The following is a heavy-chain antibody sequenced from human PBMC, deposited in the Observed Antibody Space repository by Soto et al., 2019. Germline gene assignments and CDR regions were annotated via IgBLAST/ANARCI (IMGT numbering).Heavy chain of an antibody. D-gene: IGHD2-2*01. CDR2: ISSAGDSS. CDR3: ARVYCSTTTCHVQAFDS. Sequence: EVQLVESGGGLAQPGGSVRLSCAASGFTFSSYEMNWVRQAPGKTLEWVSYISSAGDSSYYADSVKSRFTISRDNAKNSLYLQMNSRRVEATAVYYCARVYCSTTTCHVQAFDSWGQGTLVTVSS. V-gene: IGHV3-48*03. J-gene: IGHJ4*02. CDR1: GFTFSSYE.